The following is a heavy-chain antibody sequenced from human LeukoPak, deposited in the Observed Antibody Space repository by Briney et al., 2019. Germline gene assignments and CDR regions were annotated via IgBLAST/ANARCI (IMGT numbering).Heavy chain of an antibody. Sequence: GGSLRLSCAASGFTFSTYSMNWVRQAPGKGLEWVSYISSSSSTIYYADSVKGRFTISRDNAKNSLYLQMNSLRAEDTAVYYCARDPPDIVATITPGGGQGTLVTVSS. V-gene: IGHV3-48*04. CDR2: ISSSSSTI. D-gene: IGHD5-12*01. J-gene: IGHJ4*02. CDR1: GFTFSTYS. CDR3: ARDPPDIVATITPG.